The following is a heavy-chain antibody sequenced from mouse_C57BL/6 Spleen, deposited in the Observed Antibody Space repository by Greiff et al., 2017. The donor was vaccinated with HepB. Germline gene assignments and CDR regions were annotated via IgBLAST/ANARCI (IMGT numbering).Heavy chain of an antibody. J-gene: IGHJ4*01. CDR2: IWSGGST. CDR1: GFSLTSYG. V-gene: IGHV2-2*01. Sequence: QVQLQQSGPGPVQPSQSLSITCTVSGFSLTSYGVHWVRQSPGKGLEWLGVIWSGGSTDYNAAVISRLSISKNNSKSQVFFKMNSLQADDTAIYYCARDGYSLYYAMDYWGQGTSVTVSS. D-gene: IGHD2-3*01. CDR3: ARDGYSLYYAMDY.